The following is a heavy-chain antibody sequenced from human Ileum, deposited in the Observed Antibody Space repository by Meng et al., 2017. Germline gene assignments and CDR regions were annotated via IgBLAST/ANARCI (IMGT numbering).Heavy chain of an antibody. CDR2: INHSGSS. J-gene: IGHJ1*01. D-gene: IGHD6-13*01. Sequence: QVRLQQWGAGLLKPSETLSLTCAVYVGSFSGYYWSWVRQSPGKGLEWIAEINHSGSSNYNPSFQSRVTISVDRPRNQFSLKLSSVTAADTGVYYCARPAGYSSDWYKYFQHWGQGTLVTVSS. CDR1: VGSFSGYY. V-gene: IGHV4-34*02. CDR3: ARPAGYSSDWYKYFQH.